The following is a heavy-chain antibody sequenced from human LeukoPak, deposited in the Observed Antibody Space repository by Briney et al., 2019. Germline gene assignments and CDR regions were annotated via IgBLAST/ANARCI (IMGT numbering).Heavy chain of an antibody. CDR3: DRASSSDTSCYIVMSSDPGS. D-gene: IGHD2-2*02. V-gene: IGHV3-33*01. CDR1: GFTFSSYG. Sequence: PGGSLRLSCAASGFTFSSYGMHWVRQAPGKGLEWVAVIWYDGSNKYYADSVKGRFTISRDNTKNTLYLQMNSLRVEDTAMYYCDRASSSDTSCYIVMSSDPGSGGQRTLVT. J-gene: IGHJ1*01. CDR2: IWYDGSNK.